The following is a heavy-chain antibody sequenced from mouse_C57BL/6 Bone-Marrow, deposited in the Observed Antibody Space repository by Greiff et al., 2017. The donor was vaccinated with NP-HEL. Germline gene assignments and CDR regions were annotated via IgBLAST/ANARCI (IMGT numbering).Heavy chain of an antibody. CDR2: IDPEGGDT. V-gene: IGHV14-1*01. D-gene: IGHD2-1*01. CDR1: GFNFKDYY. J-gene: IGHJ1*03. CDR3: NLQVNWNYYDFDV. Sequence: VQLKESGAELVRPGASVKLSCTASGFNFKDYYMHWVKQRPEQGLEWIGRIDPEGGDTEYAAKFQGKATMTADTSSNTAYLQLSRLTSEDPAVEYCNLQVNWNYYDFDVWGKGTTVTVSS.